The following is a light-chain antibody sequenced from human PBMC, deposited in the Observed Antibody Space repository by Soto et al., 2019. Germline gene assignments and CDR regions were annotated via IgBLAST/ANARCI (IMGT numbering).Light chain of an antibody. J-gene: IGLJ2*01. CDR3: QSYDTSLSAVV. Sequence: QSVLTQPPSVSGAPGQRVTISCTGTSSNIGAGYDVHWYQHLPGTAPKLLIYGNSNRPSGVPVRFSGSKSGTSASLAITGLQAEDEADYSCQSYDTSLSAVVFGGGTQL. CDR2: GNS. CDR1: SSNIGAGYD. V-gene: IGLV1-40*01.